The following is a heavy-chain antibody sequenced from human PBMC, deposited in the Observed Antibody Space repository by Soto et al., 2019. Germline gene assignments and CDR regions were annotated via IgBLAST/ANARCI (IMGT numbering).Heavy chain of an antibody. V-gene: IGHV4-39*01. CDR1: GGSISNNRFF. D-gene: IGHD1-26*01. Sequence: SETLSLTCTVSGGSISNNRFFWGWIRQPPGKGLEWIGSIYYTGRTSYSPSLTGRVTISVDTSESQFSLKLSSVTAADTAVYYCATTGSYLSQIDYWGQGTLVTVSS. J-gene: IGHJ4*02. CDR2: IYYTGRT. CDR3: ATTGSYLSQIDY.